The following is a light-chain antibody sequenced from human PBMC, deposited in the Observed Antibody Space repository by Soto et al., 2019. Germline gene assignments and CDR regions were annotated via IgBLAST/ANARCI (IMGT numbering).Light chain of an antibody. CDR3: QHYQSYSLT. CDR2: DAS. Sequence: DIQMTQSPSTLSASVGDRVTITCRASQSISRYLAWYQQKSGKAPKLLIYDASSLESGVPSRFSGSGFGTEITLTSSVLQPDDFATYYCQHYQSYSLTFGPGTTVDIK. J-gene: IGKJ3*01. V-gene: IGKV1-5*01. CDR1: QSISRY.